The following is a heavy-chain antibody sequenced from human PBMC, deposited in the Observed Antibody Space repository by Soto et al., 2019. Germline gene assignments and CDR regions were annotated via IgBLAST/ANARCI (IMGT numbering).Heavy chain of an antibody. CDR3: AKAAMVRPRSHRDLKPDY. CDR1: GFTFSSYG. Sequence: GGSLRLSCAASGFTFSSYGMHWVRQAPGKGLEWVAVISYDGSNKYYADSVKGRFTISRDNSKNTLYLQMNSLRAEDTAVYYCAKAAMVRPRSHRDLKPDYWGQGTLVTVSS. CDR2: ISYDGSNK. J-gene: IGHJ4*02. D-gene: IGHD5-18*01. V-gene: IGHV3-30*18.